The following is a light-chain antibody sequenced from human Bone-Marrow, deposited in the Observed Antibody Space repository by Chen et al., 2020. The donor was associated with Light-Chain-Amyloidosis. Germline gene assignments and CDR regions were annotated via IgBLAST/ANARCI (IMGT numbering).Light chain of an antibody. CDR1: QSVLYSSNNKNY. CDR2: WAS. CDR3: QQYYSTPWT. J-gene: IGKJ1*01. Sequence: DIVMIQFPDSFAVFLGERATINCKSSQSVLYSSNNKNYLAWYQQKPGQPPKLLIYWASTRESGVPDRFSGSGSGTDFTLTISSLQAEDVAVYYCQQYYSTPWTFGQGTKVEIK. V-gene: IGKV4-1*01.